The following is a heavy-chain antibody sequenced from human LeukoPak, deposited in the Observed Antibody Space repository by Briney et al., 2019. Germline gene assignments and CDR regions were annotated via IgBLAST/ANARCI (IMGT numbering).Heavy chain of an antibody. J-gene: IGHJ6*04. CDR1: GFTFSSYE. Sequence: PGGSLRLSCAASGFTFSSYEMNWVRRAPGKVLERVSYISSSGSTISYADSVKGRFTISRDNAKNSLYLQMNSLRAEDTAVYYCAELGITMIGGVWGKGTTVTISS. D-gene: IGHD3-10*02. CDR2: ISSSGSTI. CDR3: AELGITMIGGV. V-gene: IGHV3-48*03.